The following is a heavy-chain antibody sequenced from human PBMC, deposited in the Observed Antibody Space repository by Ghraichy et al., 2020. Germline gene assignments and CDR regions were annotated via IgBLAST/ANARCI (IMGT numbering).Heavy chain of an antibody. V-gene: IGHV2-5*01. D-gene: IGHD6-19*01. Sequence: SGPTLMKPTQTLTLTCTFSGFSLSTSGVGVGWIRQPPEKALEWLALIYWNDVKRYSPSLKSRLTITKDTSKNQVVPTMTNMDPVDTATYYCAHCGSGWSPVDYWGQGTLVTVSS. CDR3: AHCGSGWSPVDY. J-gene: IGHJ4*02. CDR2: IYWNDVK. CDR1: GFSLSTSGVG.